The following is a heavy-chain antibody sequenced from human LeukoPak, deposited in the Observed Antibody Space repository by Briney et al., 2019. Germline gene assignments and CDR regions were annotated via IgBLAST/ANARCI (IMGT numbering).Heavy chain of an antibody. Sequence: ASVTVSFTASGYTFTSYGISWVRQAPGQGLEWMGWISAYNGNTNYAQKLQGRVTMTTDTSTSTAYMELRSLRSDDTAVYYCARDQWLAQIDYWGQGTLVTVSS. CDR3: ARDQWLAQIDY. CDR2: ISAYNGNT. D-gene: IGHD6-19*01. V-gene: IGHV1-18*01. CDR1: GYTFTSYG. J-gene: IGHJ4*02.